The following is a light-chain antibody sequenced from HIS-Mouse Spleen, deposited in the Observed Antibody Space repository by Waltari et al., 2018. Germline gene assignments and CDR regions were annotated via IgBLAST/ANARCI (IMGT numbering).Light chain of an antibody. J-gene: IGKJ3*01. Sequence: QSPSSLSASVGDRVTITCQASQDISNYLNWYQQKPGKAPKLLIYDASNLETGVPSRFSGSGSGTDFTFTISSLQPEDIATYYCQQYDNLHRLTFGPGTKVDIK. CDR2: DAS. CDR1: QDISNY. CDR3: QQYDNLHRLT. V-gene: IGKV1-33*01.